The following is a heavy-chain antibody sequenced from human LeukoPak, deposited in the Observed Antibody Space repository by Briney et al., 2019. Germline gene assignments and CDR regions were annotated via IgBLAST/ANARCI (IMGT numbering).Heavy chain of an antibody. Sequence: GGSLRLSCAASGFNLSSCCMTWVRQAPGKGLEWVSAISASGGSTYYADSVKGRFTISRDNSKNTLYLQMNSLRAEDTAVYYCARVTSGSSYRPFDYWGQGTLVTVSS. J-gene: IGHJ4*02. D-gene: IGHD3-10*01. CDR2: ISASGGST. CDR3: ARVTSGSSYRPFDY. CDR1: GFNLSSCC. V-gene: IGHV3-23*01.